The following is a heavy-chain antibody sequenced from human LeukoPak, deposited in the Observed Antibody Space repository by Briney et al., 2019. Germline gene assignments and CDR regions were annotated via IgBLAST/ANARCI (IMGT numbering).Heavy chain of an antibody. V-gene: IGHV1-3*01. CDR1: GYTFSSYA. CDR2: INAGNGNT. Sequence: ASVKVSCKASGYTFSSYAMHWVRQAPGQRLEWMGWINAGNGNTKYSQKFQGRVTITRDTSASTAYMELSSLRPEDTAVYYCARDYGYSSSWYDYWGQGTLVTVSS. J-gene: IGHJ4*02. D-gene: IGHD6-13*01. CDR3: ARDYGYSSSWYDY.